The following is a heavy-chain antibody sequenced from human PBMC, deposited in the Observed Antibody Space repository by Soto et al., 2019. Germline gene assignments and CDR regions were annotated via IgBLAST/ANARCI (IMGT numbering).Heavy chain of an antibody. CDR3: ARDSILLALDS. CDR1: GFTFTSYT. CDR2: ISGSGGST. J-gene: IGHJ4*02. Sequence: PGGSLRLSCAASGFTFTSYTMSWVRQAPGKGLQWVSAISGSGGSTYYADSVKGRFTISRDNSVNTLYLQTNSLRAEDTAVYYCARDSILLALDSWGKGILVTVSS. V-gene: IGHV3-23*01.